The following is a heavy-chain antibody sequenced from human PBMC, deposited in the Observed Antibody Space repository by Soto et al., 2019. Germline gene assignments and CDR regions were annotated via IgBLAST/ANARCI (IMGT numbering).Heavy chain of an antibody. V-gene: IGHV4-39*01. CDR3: ARPQSSSWYYYYGMDV. CDR1: GGSIRSSSYY. Sequence: SETLSLTCTVAGGSIRSSSYYWGWIRQPPGKGLEWIGSIYYSGSTYYNPSLKSRVTISVDTSKNQFSLKLSSVTAADTAVYYCARPQSSSWYYYYGMDVWGQGTTVTVSS. J-gene: IGHJ6*02. D-gene: IGHD6-13*01. CDR2: IYYSGST.